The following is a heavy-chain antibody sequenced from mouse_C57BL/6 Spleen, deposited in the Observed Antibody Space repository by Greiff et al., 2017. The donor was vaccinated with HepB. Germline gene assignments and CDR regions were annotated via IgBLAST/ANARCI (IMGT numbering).Heavy chain of an antibody. Sequence: VQLQESGGDLVKPGGSLKLSCAASGFTFSSYGMSWVRQTPDKRLEWVATISSGGSYTYYPDSVKGRFTISRANAKNTRYLQLSSLKSEDTAMYYCARLTNWDEDAFDYWGQGTSFTVSS. CDR2: ISSGGSYT. V-gene: IGHV5-6*01. CDR3: ARLTNWDEDAFDY. D-gene: IGHD4-1*01. CDR1: GFTFSSYG. J-gene: IGHJ4*01.